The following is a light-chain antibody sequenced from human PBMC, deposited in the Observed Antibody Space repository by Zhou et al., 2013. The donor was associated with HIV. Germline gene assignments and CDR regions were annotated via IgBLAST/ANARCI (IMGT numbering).Light chain of an antibody. CDR1: QSIGRW. J-gene: IGKJ3*01. Sequence: DIQMTQSPSTLSASVGDRVTISCRASQSIGRWLAWYQQKPGSAPELLIYDASNLESGVPSRFSGSGYGTHFTLTIRGVQPEDFARYYCQQYGNVPRFSFGPGTSVDVK. CDR3: QQYGNVPRFS. CDR2: DAS. V-gene: IGKV1-5*01.